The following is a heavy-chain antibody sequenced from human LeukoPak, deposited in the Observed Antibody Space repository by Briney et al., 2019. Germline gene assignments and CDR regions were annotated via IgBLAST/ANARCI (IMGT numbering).Heavy chain of an antibody. V-gene: IGHV3-23*01. Sequence: GGSLRLSCAASGFTFSSYGMHWVRQAPGKGLEWVSAISGSGGSTYYADSVKGRFTISRDNSKNTLYLQMNSLRAEDTAVYYCAKDKSYLGYYDSSGYHHWGQGTLVTVSS. CDR3: AKDKSYLGYYDSSGYHH. D-gene: IGHD3-22*01. J-gene: IGHJ4*02. CDR1: GFTFSSYG. CDR2: ISGSGGST.